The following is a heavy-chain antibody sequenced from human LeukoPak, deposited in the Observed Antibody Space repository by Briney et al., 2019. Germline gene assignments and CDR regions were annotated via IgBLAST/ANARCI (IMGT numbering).Heavy chain of an antibody. D-gene: IGHD4-23*01. Sequence: ASVKVSCKASVGTFSSYAISWVRQAPGQGLEWMGGIIPIFGTANYSQKFQGRVTITADESTSTAYMELSSLRSEDTAVYYCARGGYTVVTPRFEAFDIWGQGTMVTVSS. CDR2: IIPIFGTA. J-gene: IGHJ3*02. CDR3: ARGGYTVVTPRFEAFDI. V-gene: IGHV1-69*13. CDR1: VGTFSSYA.